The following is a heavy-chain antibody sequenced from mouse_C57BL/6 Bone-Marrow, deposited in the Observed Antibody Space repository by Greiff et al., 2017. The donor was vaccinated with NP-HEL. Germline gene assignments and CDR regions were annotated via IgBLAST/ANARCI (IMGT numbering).Heavy chain of an antibody. CDR2: IYWDDDK. CDR1: GFSLSTSGMG. J-gene: IGHJ2*01. CDR3: ARRGYYGSSYWYFDY. D-gene: IGHD1-1*01. V-gene: IGHV8-12*01. Sequence: QVPLKVSGPGILQSSQTLSLTCSFSGFSLSTSGMGVSWIRQPPGKGLEWLVHIYWDDDKRYNPSLKSRLTTSKDTSRNQVVLKITRVDTADTATYYWARRGYYGSSYWYFDYWGQGTTLTVSS.